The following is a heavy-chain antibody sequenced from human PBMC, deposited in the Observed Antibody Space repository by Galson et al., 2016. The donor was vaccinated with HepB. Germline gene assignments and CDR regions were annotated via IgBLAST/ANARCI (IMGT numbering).Heavy chain of an antibody. J-gene: IGHJ6*02. CDR2: ISDSGDGT. CDR1: GFTFSSYN. Sequence: SLRLSCATSGFTFSSYNMNWVRQAPGMGLEWVTAISDSGDGTYYADSVKGRFTISRDNSKSMVFLQMNSLRAEDTALYYCTKDRRSSAPGFYDMDVWGQGTTVIVSS. D-gene: IGHD1-26*01. V-gene: IGHV3-23*01. CDR3: TKDRRSSAPGFYDMDV.